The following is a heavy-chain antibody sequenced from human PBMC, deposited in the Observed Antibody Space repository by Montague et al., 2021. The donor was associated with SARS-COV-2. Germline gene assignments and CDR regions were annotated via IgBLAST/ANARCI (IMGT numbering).Heavy chain of an antibody. D-gene: IGHD3-3*01. Sequence: SETLSLTCTVHGGSISSSSHYWSRIRPPPGKGLEWIGRFYYSGSIYYNPSLTSRVTISVDPSKNQFSPKLSSVTAADTAVLYCARHSGDSTIFGVVIYYMDVWGKGTTVTVSS. CDR1: GGSISSSSHY. V-gene: IGHV4-39*01. J-gene: IGHJ6*03. CDR3: ARHSGDSTIFGVVIYYMDV. CDR2: FYYSGSI.